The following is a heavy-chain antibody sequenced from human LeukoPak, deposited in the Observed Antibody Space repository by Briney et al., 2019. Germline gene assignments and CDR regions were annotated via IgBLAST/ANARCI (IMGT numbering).Heavy chain of an antibody. J-gene: IGHJ4*02. CDR1: GFTFSSYS. V-gene: IGHV3-21*01. CDR2: ISSSSSYI. D-gene: IGHD5-24*01. CDR3: ARARWLQRQTRYYFDY. Sequence: GGSLRLSCAASGFTFSSYSMNWVRQAPGKGLEWVSSISSSSSYIYYADSVKGRFTISRDNAKNSLYLQMNSLRAEDTAVYYCARARWLQRQTRYYFDYWGQGTLVTVSS.